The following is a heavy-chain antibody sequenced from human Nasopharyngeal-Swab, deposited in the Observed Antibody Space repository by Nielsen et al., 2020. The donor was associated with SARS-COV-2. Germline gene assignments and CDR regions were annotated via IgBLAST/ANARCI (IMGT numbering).Heavy chain of an antibody. D-gene: IGHD4/OR15-4a*01. V-gene: IGHV3-23*01. Sequence: GESLKISCEASGFTFSSYAMSWGRQAPGKGLEWVSAISGSGGSTYYADSVKGRFTISRDNSKNTLYLQMNGLRAEDTAVYYCAKDGGLTTFPYYYYYGMDVWGQGTTVTVSS. CDR2: ISGSGGST. CDR3: AKDGGLTTFPYYYYYGMDV. CDR1: GFTFSSYA. J-gene: IGHJ6*02.